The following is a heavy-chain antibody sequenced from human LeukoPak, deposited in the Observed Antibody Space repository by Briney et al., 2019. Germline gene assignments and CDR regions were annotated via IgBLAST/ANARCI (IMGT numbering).Heavy chain of an antibody. Sequence: GASVKVCCKASGYTITSYGISWVRQAPGQGLEVMGWISAYNGNSYYAQNLQGRVTMTTDTSTSTAYMELRSLRSDDTAVYYCAREAQQLVTIYFDYWGQGTLVTVSS. CDR1: GYTITSYG. J-gene: IGHJ4*02. D-gene: IGHD1-1*01. CDR2: ISAYNGNS. CDR3: AREAQQLVTIYFDY. V-gene: IGHV1-18*01.